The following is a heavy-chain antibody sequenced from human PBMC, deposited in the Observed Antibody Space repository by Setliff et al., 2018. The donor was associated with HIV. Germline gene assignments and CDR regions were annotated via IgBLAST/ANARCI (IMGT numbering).Heavy chain of an antibody. CDR2: ISSSSSYT. V-gene: IGHV3-11*05. D-gene: IGHD3-3*01. J-gene: IGHJ5*02. CDR1: GFTFSDYY. CDR3: ARESKYYNFWSGYYPNWFDP. Sequence: PGGSLRLSCAASGFTFSDYYMSWIRQAPGKGLEWVSYISSSSSYTNYADSVKGRFTISRDNAKNSLYLQMNSLRAEDTAVYYCARESKYYNFWSGYYPNWFDPWGQGTLVTVSS.